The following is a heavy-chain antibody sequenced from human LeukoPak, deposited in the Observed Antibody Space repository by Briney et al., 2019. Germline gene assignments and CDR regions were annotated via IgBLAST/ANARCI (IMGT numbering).Heavy chain of an antibody. Sequence: SETLSLTCTVSGGSICSYYWSWIRQPPGKGLEWIGYIYYSGSTNYNPSLKSRVTISVDTSKNQFSLKLSSVTAADTAVYYCARHGSSGWYHEYYFDYWGQGTLVTVSS. D-gene: IGHD6-19*01. CDR3: ARHGSSGWYHEYYFDY. CDR2: IYYSGST. V-gene: IGHV4-59*08. J-gene: IGHJ4*02. CDR1: GGSICSYY.